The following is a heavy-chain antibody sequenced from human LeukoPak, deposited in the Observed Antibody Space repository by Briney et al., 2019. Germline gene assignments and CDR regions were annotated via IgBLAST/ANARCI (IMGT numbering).Heavy chain of an antibody. J-gene: IGHJ3*02. Sequence: GASVTVSCKASGYTFTSYYMHWVRQAPGQGLEWMGIINPSGGSTSYAQKFQGRVTMTRDTSTSTVYMELSSLRSEDTAVYYCARRNSSSWYRVGAFDIWGQGTMVTVSS. CDR3: ARRNSSSWYRVGAFDI. CDR1: GYTFTSYY. V-gene: IGHV1-46*01. CDR2: INPSGGST. D-gene: IGHD6-13*01.